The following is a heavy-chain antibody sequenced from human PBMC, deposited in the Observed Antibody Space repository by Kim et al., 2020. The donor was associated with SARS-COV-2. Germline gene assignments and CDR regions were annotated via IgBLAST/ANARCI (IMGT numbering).Heavy chain of an antibody. CDR2: IKNKANSYVT. V-gene: IGHV3-73*01. J-gene: IGHJ4*02. Sequence: GGSLRLSCAASGFTFSGSTMHWVRQASGKGLEWVGRIKNKANSYVTTYAASVKGRFTISRDNSKSTAYLQMNSLKIADTAVYYCTRTTGYYFDYWGQGTLVTVSS. CDR3: TRTTGYYFDY. CDR1: GFTFSGST.